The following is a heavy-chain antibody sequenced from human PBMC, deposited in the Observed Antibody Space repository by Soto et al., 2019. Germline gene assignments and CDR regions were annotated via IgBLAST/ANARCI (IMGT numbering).Heavy chain of an antibody. Sequence: GSSLRLACAASGFSFSDYYMGWIRQAPGKGLEWVSYISSSGGTIYYADSVKGRFTISRDNAKNTLYLQMNSLRAEDTAVDYCAKARYDSILSVELCFDFWGQGTLVTGSS. V-gene: IGHV3-11*01. CDR1: GFSFSDYY. J-gene: IGHJ4*02. CDR2: ISSSGGTI. D-gene: IGHD3-22*01. CDR3: AKARYDSILSVELCFDF.